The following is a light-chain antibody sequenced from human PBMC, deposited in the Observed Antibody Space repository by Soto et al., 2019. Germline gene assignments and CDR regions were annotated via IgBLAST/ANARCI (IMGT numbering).Light chain of an antibody. V-gene: IGKV2-30*02. Sequence: DVVMAQCPLSLPVTLGQPASISCRSSQSLVHSDGNTYLNWFQQRPGQSPRRQIYKVSNRDSGVPYRFSGRGSGTDFTLKISRVEGEDVGVYYCVHTIHWSWTVGQVTKLDIK. CDR3: VHTIHWSWT. J-gene: IGKJ1*01. CDR2: KVS. CDR1: QSLVHSDGNTY.